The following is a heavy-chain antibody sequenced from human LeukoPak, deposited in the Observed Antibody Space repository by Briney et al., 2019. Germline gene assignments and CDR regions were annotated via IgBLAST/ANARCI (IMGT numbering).Heavy chain of an antibody. CDR2: IWSDGSKE. CDR3: AKSGSGYYNNWFDP. CDR1: GFTFGSYG. Sequence: GGSLRLSCAASGFTFGSYGMHWVRQAPGKGLEWVALIWSDGSKEYYIDSVKGRFTISRDNSKNTLYLQMNSLRAEDTAVYYCAKSGSGYYNNWFDPWGQGTLVTVSS. D-gene: IGHD3-22*01. J-gene: IGHJ5*02. V-gene: IGHV3-30*02.